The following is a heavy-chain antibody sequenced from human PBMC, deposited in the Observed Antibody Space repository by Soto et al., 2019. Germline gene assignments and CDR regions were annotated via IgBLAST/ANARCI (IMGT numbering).Heavy chain of an antibody. CDR3: ANLNRYDISDGGMDV. V-gene: IGHV3-23*01. CDR1: GFTFSSYA. Sequence: HPGGSLRLSCAASGFTFSSYAMSWVRQAPGKGLEWVSAISGSGGSTYYADSVKGRFTISRDNSKNTLYLQMNSLRAEDTAVYYCANLNRYDISDGGMDVWGQGTTVTVSS. J-gene: IGHJ6*02. D-gene: IGHD3-9*01. CDR2: ISGSGGST.